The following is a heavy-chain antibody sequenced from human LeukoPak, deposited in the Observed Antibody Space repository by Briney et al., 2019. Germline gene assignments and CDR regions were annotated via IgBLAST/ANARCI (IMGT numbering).Heavy chain of an antibody. CDR3: ARGNIAVTGPGVFYYYGMDV. V-gene: IGHV4-59*01. J-gene: IGHJ6*02. D-gene: IGHD6-19*01. CDR1: RVSIISYY. Sequence: PPETLSLTRTVSRVSIISYYWSWIRQSPGKGLGWIGYVFHTGITNYNPSLRSRVTMSVDTSRSQFSLEVKSVTAADTGVYFCARGNIAVTGPGVFYYYGMDVWGQGTTVTVSS. CDR2: VFHTGIT.